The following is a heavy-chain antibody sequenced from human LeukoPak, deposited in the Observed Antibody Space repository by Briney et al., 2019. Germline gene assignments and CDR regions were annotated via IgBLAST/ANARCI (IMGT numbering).Heavy chain of an antibody. D-gene: IGHD1-26*01. CDR1: GFTFSSYA. CDR3: AKGLDGSYYTFFDY. Sequence: PGGSLRLSCAASGFTFSSYAMSWVRQAPGKGLEWVPAISGGGGSTYYADSVKGRFTISRDNSKNTLYLQMNSLRAEDTAVYYCAKGLDGSYYTFFDYWGQGTLVTVSS. V-gene: IGHV3-23*01. J-gene: IGHJ4*02. CDR2: ISGGGGST.